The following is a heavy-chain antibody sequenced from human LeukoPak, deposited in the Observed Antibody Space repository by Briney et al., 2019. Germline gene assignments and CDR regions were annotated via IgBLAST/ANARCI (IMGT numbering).Heavy chain of an antibody. CDR2: INHSGST. CDR3: ARARLRYCSGGSCGFDY. CDR1: GGSFSGYC. Sequence: SETLSLTCAVYGGSFSGYCWSWIRQPPGKGLEWIGEINHSGSTNYNPSLKSRVTISVDTSKNQFSLKLSSVTAADTAVYYCARARLRYCSGGSCGFDYWGQGTLVTVSS. V-gene: IGHV4-34*01. J-gene: IGHJ4*02. D-gene: IGHD2-15*01.